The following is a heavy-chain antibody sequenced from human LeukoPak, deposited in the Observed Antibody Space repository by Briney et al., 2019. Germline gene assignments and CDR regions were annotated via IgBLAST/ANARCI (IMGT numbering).Heavy chain of an antibody. CDR3: VKAPTVAGSYGWFDP. CDR2: IYSGGGT. V-gene: IGHV4-30-4*01. D-gene: IGHD5-18*01. J-gene: IGHJ5*02. CDR1: GGSITSGNNY. Sequence: SETLSLTCTVSGGSITSGNNYWNWIRQSPGKGLEWIGFIYSGGGTNYNPFLRSRVVISADASKNQISLRVESMTVADTAVYYCVKAPTVAGSYGWFDPWGQGTLVTVSS.